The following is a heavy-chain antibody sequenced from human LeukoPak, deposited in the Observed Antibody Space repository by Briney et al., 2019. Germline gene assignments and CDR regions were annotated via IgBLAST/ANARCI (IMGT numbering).Heavy chain of an antibody. J-gene: IGHJ4*02. V-gene: IGHV3-23*01. D-gene: IGHD2/OR15-2a*01. CDR2: ITGSGGGT. CDR3: AKSPGFWALDY. CDR1: GFTFSSHG. Sequence: GGSLRLSCAASGFTFSSHGMSWVRQAPGKGLEWVSSITGSGGGTFYADSVKGRFTISSGTSDNSKNMAYLQMNSLRAEDTAVYYCAKSPGFWALDYWGQGSLVTVSS.